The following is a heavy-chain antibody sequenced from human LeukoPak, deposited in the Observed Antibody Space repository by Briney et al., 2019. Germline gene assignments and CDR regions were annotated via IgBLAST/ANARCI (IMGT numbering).Heavy chain of an antibody. CDR2: INSDGSST. CDR1: GFTFSSYW. CDR3: ARSTGKHGYSYGYGGHFDY. Sequence: GGSLRLSCAASGFTFSSYWMHWVRQAPGKGLVWVSRINSDGSSTSYADSVKGRFTISRDNAKNTLYPQMNSLRAEDTAVYYCARSTGKHGYSYGYGGHFDYWGQGTLVTVSS. V-gene: IGHV3-74*01. J-gene: IGHJ4*02. D-gene: IGHD5-18*01.